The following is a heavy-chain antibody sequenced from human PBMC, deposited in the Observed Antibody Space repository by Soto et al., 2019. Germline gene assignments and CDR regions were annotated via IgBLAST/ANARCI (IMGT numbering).Heavy chain of an antibody. Sequence: QVQLQESGPGLVKPSETLSLTCTVSGDSITTYYWSWIRQPPGKGLEWIGFIHYTGSTNYNPYLKSRVTISIDTAKTHFSLKLNSVTAADTAMYYCARVPSGFDPNWFDPWGQGTLVTVSS. CDR2: IHYTGST. D-gene: IGHD5-12*01. V-gene: IGHV4-59*01. CDR1: GDSITTYY. CDR3: ARVPSGFDPNWFDP. J-gene: IGHJ5*02.